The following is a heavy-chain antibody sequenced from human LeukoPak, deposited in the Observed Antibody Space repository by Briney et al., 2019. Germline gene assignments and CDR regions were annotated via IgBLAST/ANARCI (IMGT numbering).Heavy chain of an antibody. D-gene: IGHD3-9*01. J-gene: IGHJ4*02. CDR3: ARDSYDILTGYYQRFDY. CDR1: GFTFSSYA. V-gene: IGHV3-30-3*01. Sequence: SGGSLRLSCAASGFTFSSYAMHWVRQAPGKGLEWVAVISYDGSNKYYADSVKGRFTISRDNSKNTLYLQMNSLRAEDAAVYYCARDSYDILTGYYQRFDYWGQGTLVTVSS. CDR2: ISYDGSNK.